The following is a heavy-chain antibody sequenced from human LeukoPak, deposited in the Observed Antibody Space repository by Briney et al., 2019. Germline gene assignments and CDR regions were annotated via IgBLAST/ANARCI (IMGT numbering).Heavy chain of an antibody. CDR2: INHSGST. CDR3: ARGRSGIDAFDI. Sequence: SETLSLTFAVYGGSFSGYYWSWIRQPPGKGLEWIGEINHSGSTNYNPSLKSRVTISVDTSKNQFSLKLSSVTAADTAVYYCARGRSGIDAFDIWGQGTMVTVSS. CDR1: GGSFSGYY. J-gene: IGHJ3*02. D-gene: IGHD1-26*01. V-gene: IGHV4-34*01.